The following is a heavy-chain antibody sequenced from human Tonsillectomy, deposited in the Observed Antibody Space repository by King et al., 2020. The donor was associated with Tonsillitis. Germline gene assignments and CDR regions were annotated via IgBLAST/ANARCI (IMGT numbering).Heavy chain of an antibody. D-gene: IGHD5-12*01. J-gene: IGHJ4*02. CDR1: GFIFSSYS. CDR3: ARVVGRYSGYDYPY. V-gene: IGHV3-48*04. Sequence: MQLVQSGGGLVQPGGSLRLSCAASGFIFSSYSMNWVRQAPGKGLEWVSYISSSSSSIYYADSVRGRFTISRDDAKNSLYLQMNSLRAEDTAVYYCARVVGRYSGYDYPYWGQGTLVTVSS. CDR2: ISSSSSSI.